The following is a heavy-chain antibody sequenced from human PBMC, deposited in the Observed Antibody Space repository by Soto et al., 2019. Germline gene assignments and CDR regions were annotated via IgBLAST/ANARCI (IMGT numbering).Heavy chain of an antibody. J-gene: IGHJ4*02. CDR1: GFAFSDPY. CDR3: ARGGASVTTPFDY. CDR2: ISSSGSTI. D-gene: IGHD4-17*01. V-gene: IGHV3-11*01. Sequence: QVQLVESGGGLVKPGGSLRLSCAASGFAFSDPYMSWIRQAPGKGLEWISYISSSGSTIYYADSVKGRFTISRDNAKKSLYLQMDSLTADDTAVYYCARGGASVTTPFDYWRQGTQVTVSS.